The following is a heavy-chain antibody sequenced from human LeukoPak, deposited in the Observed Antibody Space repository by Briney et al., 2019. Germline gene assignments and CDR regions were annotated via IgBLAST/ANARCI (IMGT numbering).Heavy chain of an antibody. CDR2: INPNSGGT. V-gene: IGHV1-2*06. Sequence: ASVKVSCKASGYTFTGYYMHWVRQAPGQGLEWMGRINPNSGGTNYAQKFQGRVTMTRDTFISTAYMELSRLRSDDTAVYYCAREIVVAPLVWFDPWGQGTLVTVSS. D-gene: IGHD3-22*01. J-gene: IGHJ5*02. CDR3: AREIVVAPLVWFDP. CDR1: GYTFTGYY.